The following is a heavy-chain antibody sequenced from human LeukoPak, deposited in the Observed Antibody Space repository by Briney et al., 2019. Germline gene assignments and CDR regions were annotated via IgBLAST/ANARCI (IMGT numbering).Heavy chain of an antibody. V-gene: IGHV1-46*01. CDR1: GYTFTSYY. J-gene: IGHJ6*02. CDR3: AREYYYDSSGYYPPSYYGMDV. Sequence: ASVTVSCKASGYTFTSYYMHWVRQAPGQGFEWMGIINPSGGSTSYAQKFQGRVTMTRDTSTSTVYMELSSLRSEDTAVYYCAREYYYDSSGYYPPSYYGMDVWGQGTTVTVSS. CDR2: INPSGGST. D-gene: IGHD3-22*01.